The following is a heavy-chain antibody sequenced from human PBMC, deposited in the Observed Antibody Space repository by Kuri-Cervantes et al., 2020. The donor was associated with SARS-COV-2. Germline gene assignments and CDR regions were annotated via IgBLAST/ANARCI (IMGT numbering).Heavy chain of an antibody. CDR3: ARCSQDYYGSGSYAYYYYMDV. J-gene: IGHJ6*03. CDR2: IDPSDSYT. CDR1: GYSFTSYW. Sequence: GESLKISCKGSGYSFTSYWISWVRQMPGKGLEWMGRIDPSDSYTNYSPSFQGQVTISADRSISTAYLQWSSLKASDTAMYYCARCSQDYYGSGSYAYYYYMDVWGKGTTVTVSS. D-gene: IGHD3-10*01. V-gene: IGHV5-10-1*04.